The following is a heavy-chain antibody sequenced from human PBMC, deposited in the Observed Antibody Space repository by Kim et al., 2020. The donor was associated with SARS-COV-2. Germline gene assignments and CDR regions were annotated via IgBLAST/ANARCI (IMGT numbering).Heavy chain of an antibody. CDR3: ARGWLDYYFDY. V-gene: IGHV4-34*01. D-gene: IGHD6-19*01. CDR2: T. J-gene: IGHJ4*02. Sequence: TNYNPSLKSRVTISVDPSKNQFSLKLSSVTAADTAVYYCARGWLDYYFDYWGQGTLVTVSS.